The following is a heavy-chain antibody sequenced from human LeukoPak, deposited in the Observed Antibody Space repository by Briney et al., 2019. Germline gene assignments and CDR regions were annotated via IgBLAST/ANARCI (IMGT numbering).Heavy chain of an antibody. J-gene: IGHJ6*03. CDR1: GYTFTSYY. CDR3: ARVGYYGDYVSSLYYMDV. Sequence: GASVKVSCKASGYTFTSYYMHWVRQAPGQGLEWMGIINPSGGSTSYAQKFQGRVTMTRDMSTSTVYMELSSLRSEDMAVYYCARVGYYGDYVSSLYYMDVWGKGTTVTVSS. CDR2: INPSGGST. D-gene: IGHD4-17*01. V-gene: IGHV1-46*01.